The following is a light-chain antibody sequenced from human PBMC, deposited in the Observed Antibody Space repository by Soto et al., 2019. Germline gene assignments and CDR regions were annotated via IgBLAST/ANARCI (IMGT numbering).Light chain of an antibody. V-gene: IGLV3-21*02. CDR3: QVWDSLSDHHV. Sequence: SYELTQPPSVSVAPGQTARISCGGSKIETQTVFWYQQKPGQAPVVVVSDDSVRPSGIPGRFSGSNSGRTATLSIIGVEAADEGDYYCQVWDSLSDHHVFGPGTKLTVL. J-gene: IGLJ1*01. CDR1: KIETQT. CDR2: DDS.